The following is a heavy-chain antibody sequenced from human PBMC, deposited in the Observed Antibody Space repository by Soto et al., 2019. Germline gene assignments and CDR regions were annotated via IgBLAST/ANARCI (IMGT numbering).Heavy chain of an antibody. D-gene: IGHD1-1*01. CDR1: GGSLSSGGCS. V-gene: IGHV4-30-2*01. J-gene: IGHJ2*01. Sequence: QLQLLESGSGLVRPSQTLSLTCAVSGGSLSSGGCSWNWIRLPPGKSLEWIGYIFDTGNTYYSTSLKSRVIMSVDTSRNQFSLRLASVSAADTAMYYSACLNVYNRSFDHWGRGTLVTVSS. CDR2: IFDTGNT. CDR3: ACLNVYNRSFDH.